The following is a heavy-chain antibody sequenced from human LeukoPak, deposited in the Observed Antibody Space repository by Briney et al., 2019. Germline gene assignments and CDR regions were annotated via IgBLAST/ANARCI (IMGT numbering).Heavy chain of an antibody. V-gene: IGHV4-61*08. J-gene: IGHJ5*02. Sequence: PSETLSLTCTVSGGSVSSSGYSWNWIRQPPGKTLEWIGYTYYSGRTNYNPSLKSRVTISLDTSKNQFSLRLPSVTAADTAVYYCALRRLTSAQIIEDNWFDPWGQGTLVTVSS. CDR3: ALRRLTSAQIIEDNWFDP. D-gene: IGHD2/OR15-2a*01. CDR2: TYYSGRT. CDR1: GGSVSSSGYS.